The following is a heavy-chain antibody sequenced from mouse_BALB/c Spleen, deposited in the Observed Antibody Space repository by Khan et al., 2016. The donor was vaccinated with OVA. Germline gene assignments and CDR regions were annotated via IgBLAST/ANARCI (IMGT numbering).Heavy chain of an antibody. D-gene: IGHD2-3*01. Sequence: EVKLLESGPGLVKPSQSLSHTCTVTGYSITSDYAWNWIRQFPGNKLEWMGYLSSSGSTNYNPALKSRISITRDTSKNQFFLQLNSVTTEDTATYYCARDGSRYNYAMDYWGQGTSVTVSS. CDR3: ARDGSRYNYAMDY. J-gene: IGHJ4*01. CDR1: GYSITSDYA. V-gene: IGHV3-2*02. CDR2: LSSSGST.